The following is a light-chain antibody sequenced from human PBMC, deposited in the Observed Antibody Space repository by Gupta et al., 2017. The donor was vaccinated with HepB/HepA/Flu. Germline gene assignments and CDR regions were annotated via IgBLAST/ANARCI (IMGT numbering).Light chain of an antibody. Sequence: EIVLTQSPATLSLSPGERATLSCGASQSVSSSYLAWYQQKPGRAPRLLIYDASSRATRIPDTFTGTGSGTDFTLSISRLEPEDIAVYYCQWEGSSGISFGGGTRVEIK. J-gene: IGKJ4*01. CDR3: QWEGSSGIS. CDR2: DAS. V-gene: IGKV3D-20*01. CDR1: QSVSSSY.